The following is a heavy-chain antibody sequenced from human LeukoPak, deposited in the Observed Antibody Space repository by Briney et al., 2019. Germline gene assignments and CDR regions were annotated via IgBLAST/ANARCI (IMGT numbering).Heavy chain of an antibody. CDR2: INPGNGDT. CDR1: GCGFTSYW. Sequence: GAALQISSKGAGCGFTSYWIGWGRRLPGKGGEGRGVINPGNGDTRYSPSFKGQVTISADKSKSTAYLQSSSLKASDTAMYYCARGSDIVATISPFDYWGQGTLVTVSS. CDR3: ARGSDIVATISPFDY. D-gene: IGHD5-12*01. J-gene: IGHJ4*02. V-gene: IGHV5-51*01.